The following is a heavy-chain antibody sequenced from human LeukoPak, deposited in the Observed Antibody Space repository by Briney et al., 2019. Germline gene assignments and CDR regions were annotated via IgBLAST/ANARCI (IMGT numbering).Heavy chain of an antibody. CDR2: INTNTGNP. V-gene: IGHV7-4-1*02. CDR3: ARETYYYDGSGYYTNFQH. CDR1: GYTFTSYA. D-gene: IGHD3-22*01. Sequence: ASVKVSCKASGYTFTSYAMNWVRQAPGQGLEWMGWINTNTGNPTYAQGFTGRFAFSLDTSVSTAYLQISSLKAEDTAVYYCARETYYYDGSGYYTNFQHWGQGTLVTVSS. J-gene: IGHJ1*01.